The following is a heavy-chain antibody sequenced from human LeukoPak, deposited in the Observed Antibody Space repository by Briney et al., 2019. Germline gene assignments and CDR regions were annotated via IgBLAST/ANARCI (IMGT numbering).Heavy chain of an antibody. CDR1: GGSFSGYY. Sequence: SSETLSLTCAVYGGSFSGYYWSWIRQPPGKGLEWIGEINHSGSTNYNPSLKSRVTISVDTSKNQFSLKLSSVTAAVTAVYYCARGDNWFDPWGQGTLVTVSS. CDR3: ARGDNWFDP. J-gene: IGHJ5*02. V-gene: IGHV4-34*01. CDR2: INHSGST.